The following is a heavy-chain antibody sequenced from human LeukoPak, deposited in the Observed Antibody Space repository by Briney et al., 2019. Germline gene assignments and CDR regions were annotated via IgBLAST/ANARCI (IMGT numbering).Heavy chain of an antibody. CDR3: ARGGSYFGN. CDR1: GGSVNSGSYY. CDR2: IYYSGST. Sequence: SETLSLTCTVSGGSVNSGSYYWSWIRQPPGKGLEWIGYIYYSGSTNHNPSLKSRVTISVDTSKNQFSLQLSSVTAADTAVYYCARGGSYFGNWGQGTLVTVSS. J-gene: IGHJ4*02. V-gene: IGHV4-61*01. D-gene: IGHD1-26*01.